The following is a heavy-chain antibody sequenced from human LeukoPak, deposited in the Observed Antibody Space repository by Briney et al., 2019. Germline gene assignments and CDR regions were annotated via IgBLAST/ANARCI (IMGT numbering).Heavy chain of an antibody. CDR3: AKAVVPQYYFDY. J-gene: IGHJ4*02. Sequence: GGSLRLSCAASGFTFSSYWMSWVRQAPGKGLEWVSAISGSGGSTYYADSVKGRFTISRDNSKNTLYLQMNSLRAEDTAVYYCAKAVVPQYYFDYWGQGTLVTVSS. V-gene: IGHV3-23*01. CDR2: ISGSGGST. D-gene: IGHD2-15*01. CDR1: GFTFSSYW.